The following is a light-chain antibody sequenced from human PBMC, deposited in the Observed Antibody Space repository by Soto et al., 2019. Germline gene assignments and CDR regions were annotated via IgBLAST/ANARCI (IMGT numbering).Light chain of an antibody. Sequence: DIQMTQSPSTLSASVGDRVTITCRASQTIRSWLAWYQQKPGKAPELLIYSASGLESGVPTRFSGSGFGTELTLTISSLQPDDFATYYCQEYNGNSGLTFGGGTKVEIK. CDR3: QEYNGNSGLT. CDR2: SAS. J-gene: IGKJ4*01. CDR1: QTIRSW. V-gene: IGKV1-5*03.